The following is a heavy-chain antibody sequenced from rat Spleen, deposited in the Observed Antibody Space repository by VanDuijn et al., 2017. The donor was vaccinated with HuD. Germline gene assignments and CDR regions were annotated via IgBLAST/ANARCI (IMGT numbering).Heavy chain of an antibody. J-gene: IGHJ3*01. CDR3: AKEEFGVTFAY. Sequence: EVQVVETGGGLVQPGRSLKLSCVASGFTFSNHWMYWIRQAPGKGLEWVSSINPDGGRTYYPDSVKGRFTISRDNAENTAYLQMSSLRSEDTATYYCAKEEFGVTFAYWGQGTLVTVSS. CDR2: INPDGGRT. V-gene: IGHV5-58*01. D-gene: IGHD4-5*01. CDR1: GFTFSNHW.